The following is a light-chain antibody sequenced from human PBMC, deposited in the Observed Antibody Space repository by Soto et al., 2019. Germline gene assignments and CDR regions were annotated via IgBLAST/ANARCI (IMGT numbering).Light chain of an antibody. CDR1: SSDVGNYDL. CDR2: EGS. J-gene: IGLJ1*01. CDR3: CSYAGSSTYYV. V-gene: IGLV2-23*01. Sequence: QSALAQPASVSGSPGQSITISCTGTSSDVGNYDLVSWYQQLPGKAPKFILYEGSKRPSGVSNRFSGSKSGNTASLTISGLQAEDEADYYCCSYAGSSTYYVFGTGTKVTVL.